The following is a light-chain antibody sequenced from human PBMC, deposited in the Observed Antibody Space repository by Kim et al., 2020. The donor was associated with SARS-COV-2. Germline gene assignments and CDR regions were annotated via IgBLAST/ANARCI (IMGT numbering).Light chain of an antibody. J-gene: IGKJ2*01. V-gene: IGKV2-28*01. CDR2: LGS. CDR3: MQAVQTPHT. Sequence: DILMTQSPLSLPVTPGEPASISCRSSQSLLHSNGYTYLDWYLQKSGQAPQLLIYLGSNRASGVPDRFSGSGSGTDFTLKISRVEAEDVGVYYCMQAVQTPHTFGQGTKLE. CDR1: QSLLHSNGYTY.